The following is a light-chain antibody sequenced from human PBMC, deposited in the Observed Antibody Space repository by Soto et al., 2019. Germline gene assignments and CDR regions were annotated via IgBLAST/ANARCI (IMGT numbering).Light chain of an antibody. J-gene: IGLJ1*01. CDR3: CSYTPSRSRV. CDR1: SSDVGGYNY. CDR2: DVS. V-gene: IGLV2-14*01. Sequence: QSALTQPASVSGSPGQSITISCTGTSSDVGGYNYVSWYQQHPGKAPKLVIYDVSNRPSGVSNRFSGSKSGNTASLTISGLQAEDEDDYYCCSYTPSRSRVFGTGTKLTVL.